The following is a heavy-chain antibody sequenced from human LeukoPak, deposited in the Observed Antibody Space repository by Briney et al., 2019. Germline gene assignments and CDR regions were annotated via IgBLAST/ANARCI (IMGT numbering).Heavy chain of an antibody. CDR3: AKWGDYDILTGYYDTDY. Sequence: PWASLRLPFSASGFTFSNYAMNLVRQAPGKGLELVPAIVGSGGSTYYADSVKGRFTISRDNPKNPLYLQMNSLRAEDTAVYYCAKWGDYDILTGYYDTDYWGQGTLVTVSS. CDR2: IVGSGGST. D-gene: IGHD3-9*01. V-gene: IGHV3-23*01. CDR1: GFTFSNYA. J-gene: IGHJ4*02.